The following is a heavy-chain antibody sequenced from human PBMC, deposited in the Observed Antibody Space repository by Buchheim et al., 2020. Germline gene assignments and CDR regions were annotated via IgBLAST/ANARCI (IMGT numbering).Heavy chain of an antibody. V-gene: IGHV4-39*01. D-gene: IGHD5-18*01. J-gene: IGHJ4*02. CDR1: GGSISSSSYY. CDR3: ARHLEGYSYGPIDY. Sequence: QLQLQESGPGLVKPSETLSLTCTVPGGSISSSSYYWGWIRQPPGKGLEWIGSIYYSGSTYYNPSLKSRVTISVDTSKNQFSLKLSSVTAADTAVYYCARHLEGYSYGPIDYWGQGTL. CDR2: IYYSGST.